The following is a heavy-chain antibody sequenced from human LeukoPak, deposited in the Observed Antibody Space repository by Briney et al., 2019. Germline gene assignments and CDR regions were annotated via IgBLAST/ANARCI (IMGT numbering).Heavy chain of an antibody. D-gene: IGHD4-17*01. CDR2: IYTSGST. CDR1: GGSISNYY. Sequence: SETLSLTCAVSGGSISNYYWSWIRQPPGKGLEWIGHIYTSGSTNYNPSLKSRVTMSVDTSKNQFSLKLSSVTAADTAVYYCARGPTTVTRAFDYWGQGTLVTVSS. J-gene: IGHJ4*02. V-gene: IGHV4-4*07. CDR3: ARGPTTVTRAFDY.